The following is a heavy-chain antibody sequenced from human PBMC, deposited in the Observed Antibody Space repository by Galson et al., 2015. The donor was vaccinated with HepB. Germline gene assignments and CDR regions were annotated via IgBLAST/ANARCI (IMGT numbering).Heavy chain of an antibody. Sequence: SLRLSCAASGFTFSSYEMNWVRQAPGKGLEWVSYISSSGSTIYYADSVKGRFTISRDNAKNSLYLQMNSLRAEDTAVYYCARDRGQYDFWSGYYSREYNWFDPWGQGTLVTVSS. D-gene: IGHD3-3*01. V-gene: IGHV3-48*03. CDR3: ARDRGQYDFWSGYYSREYNWFDP. CDR2: ISSSGSTI. CDR1: GFTFSSYE. J-gene: IGHJ5*02.